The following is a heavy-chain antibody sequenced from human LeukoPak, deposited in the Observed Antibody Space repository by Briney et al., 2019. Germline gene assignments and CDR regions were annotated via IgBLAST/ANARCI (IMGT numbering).Heavy chain of an antibody. CDR1: GYTFTNYG. CDR3: ARATSYCSSTSCYFYYMDV. CDR2: IIPIFGTA. J-gene: IGHJ6*03. V-gene: IGHV1-69*13. D-gene: IGHD2-2*01. Sequence: SVKVSCKASGYTFTNYGISWVRQAPGQGLEWMGGIIPIFGTANYAQKFQGRVTITADESTSTAYMELSSLRSEDTAVYYCARATSYCSSTSCYFYYMDVWGKGTTVTVSS.